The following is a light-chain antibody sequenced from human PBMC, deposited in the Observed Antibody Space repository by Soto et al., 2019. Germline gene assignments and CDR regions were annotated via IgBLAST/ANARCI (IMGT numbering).Light chain of an antibody. V-gene: IGLV2-23*01. Sequence: QSALTQPASVSGSPGQSITISCTGSSSDVGRYNLVTWYQQHPGKAPKLMIFEDNKRPVGVSNRFSGSKSGNTASLTITGVQAEDEADYYCCSYAGSDSFVFGSGTKLTVL. CDR2: EDN. J-gene: IGLJ1*01. CDR1: SSDVGRYNL. CDR3: CSYAGSDSFV.